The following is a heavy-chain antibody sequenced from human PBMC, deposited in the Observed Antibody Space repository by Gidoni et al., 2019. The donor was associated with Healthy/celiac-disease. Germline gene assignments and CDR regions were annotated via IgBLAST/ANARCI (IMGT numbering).Heavy chain of an antibody. Sequence: QVQLVQSGAEVKEPGSSVKVSCKASGGTFSSYAISGVRQAPGQGLEWMGGIIPIFCTANYAQKFQGRVTITADESTSTAYMELSSLRSEDTAVYYCAREDSAYSSGPGNYWGQGTLVTVSS. D-gene: IGHD6-19*01. V-gene: IGHV1-69*01. CDR3: AREDSAYSSGPGNY. J-gene: IGHJ4*02. CDR1: GGTFSSYA. CDR2: IIPIFCTA.